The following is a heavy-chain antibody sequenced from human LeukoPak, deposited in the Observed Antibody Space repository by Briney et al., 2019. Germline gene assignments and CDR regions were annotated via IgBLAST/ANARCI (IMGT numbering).Heavy chain of an antibody. CDR2: IKSKSEGETT. Sequence: GGSLRLSCAASGFTFSFTNAWMNWVRQAPGKGLEWVGHIKSKSEGETTDFAAPVKGRFTISRDNAKNSLYLQMNSLRAEDTAVYYCASNPGYYDFWSGYLGWGQGTLVTVSS. V-gene: IGHV3-15*01. D-gene: IGHD3-3*01. CDR3: ASNPGYYDFWSGYLG. CDR1: GFTFSFTNAW. J-gene: IGHJ4*02.